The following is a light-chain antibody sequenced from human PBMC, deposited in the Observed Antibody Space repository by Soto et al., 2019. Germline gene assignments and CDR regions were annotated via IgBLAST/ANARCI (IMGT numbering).Light chain of an antibody. J-gene: IGKJ3*01. CDR3: QQSYSTLFT. V-gene: IGKV1-39*01. CDR1: QSISNW. CDR2: AAS. Sequence: DIQMTQSPSTLSASVGDRVTITCRVSQSISNWLAWYQQKPGRAPNLLIYAASSLQSGVPSRFSGSGSGTEFTLTISSLQPEDFATYYCQQSYSTLFTFGPGTKVDIK.